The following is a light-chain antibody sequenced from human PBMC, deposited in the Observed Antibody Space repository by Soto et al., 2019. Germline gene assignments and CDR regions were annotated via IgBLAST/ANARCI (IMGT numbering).Light chain of an antibody. CDR1: QSISTSS. V-gene: IGKV3-20*01. CDR3: QQYDTCSGT. J-gene: IGKJ1*01. Sequence: EIVLKQSPGNLSLSPGERATVNCRASQSISTSSLAWYRRKPGQAPRLLIYGASTRATGIPARFSGSGSGTKFTLTIASLQPDDFATYYCQQYDTCSGTFGPGTKVDIK. CDR2: GAS.